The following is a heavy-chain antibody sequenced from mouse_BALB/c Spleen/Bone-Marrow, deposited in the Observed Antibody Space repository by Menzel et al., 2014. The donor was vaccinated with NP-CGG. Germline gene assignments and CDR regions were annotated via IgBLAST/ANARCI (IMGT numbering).Heavy chain of an antibody. Sequence: VQLQQSGSELVKPGASVKLSRKASGYTFTDYIIHWVKQRSGQGLEWIGWFYPGSGSIKSNEKFKDRATLTADKSSSTVYMELSRLTSEDSAVYFCARREEEYGNLFAYWGQGTLVTVSA. CDR2: FYPGSGSI. J-gene: IGHJ3*01. D-gene: IGHD2-10*02. V-gene: IGHV1-62-2*01. CDR3: ARREEEYGNLFAY. CDR1: GYTFTDYI.